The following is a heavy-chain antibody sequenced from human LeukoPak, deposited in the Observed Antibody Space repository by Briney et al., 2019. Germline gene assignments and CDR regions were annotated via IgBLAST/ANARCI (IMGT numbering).Heavy chain of an antibody. J-gene: IGHJ4*02. CDR2: INSDGSTT. Sequence: GGSLRLSCAASGFTFSSYWMHWVRQDPGKGLVWVSRINSDGSTTNYADSVKGRFTISRDNAKNTLYLQMNGLRAEDTAVYYCTAAPMSGYTYTLGYWGQGTLVTVSS. D-gene: IGHD5-12*01. CDR1: GFTFSSYW. CDR3: TAAPMSGYTYTLGY. V-gene: IGHV3-74*01.